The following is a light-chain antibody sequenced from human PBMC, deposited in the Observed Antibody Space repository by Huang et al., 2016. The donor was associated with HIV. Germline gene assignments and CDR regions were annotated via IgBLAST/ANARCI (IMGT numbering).Light chain of an antibody. CDR3: LQYYSVPQT. CDR1: QTVLYSLNKKNY. V-gene: IGKV4-1*01. Sequence: DIVMTQSPDSLAVSPGERATINCKSSQTVLYSLNKKNYLAWFQQKPGRPPKLLIYWATTREAGVPDRFSGSGSGTDFNLTINNLQAEDVAVYFCLQYYSVPQTFGHGTKVEIK. J-gene: IGKJ1*01. CDR2: WAT.